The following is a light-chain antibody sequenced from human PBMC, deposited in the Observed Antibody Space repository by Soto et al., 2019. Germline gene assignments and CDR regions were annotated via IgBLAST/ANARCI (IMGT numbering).Light chain of an antibody. J-gene: IGKJ1*01. CDR1: QGIGND. CDR2: AAS. V-gene: IGKV1-17*01. CDR3: VQYNSYPQT. Sequence: DIQMTQSPSSLSASVGDRVTITCRASQGIGNDLGWHQQKPGKAPKRLIYAASTLQSGVPSRFSGSGSGTEFTLTISSLQPEDVATYFCVQYNSYPQTFGQGTNVEIK.